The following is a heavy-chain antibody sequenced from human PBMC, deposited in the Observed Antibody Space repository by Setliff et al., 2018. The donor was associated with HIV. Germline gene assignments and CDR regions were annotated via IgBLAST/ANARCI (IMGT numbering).Heavy chain of an antibody. J-gene: IGHJ4*02. CDR3: AKDFFLFGDTTGPMDC. V-gene: IGHV3-30-3*01. CDR2: ISFDGTDK. CDR1: GFTFNTYT. D-gene: IGHD3-3*01. Sequence: GGSLRLSCASSGFTFNTYTMHWVRQAPGKGLEWVAGISFDGTDKYYADSVKGRFTISRDNSKNTLFLQLSSLRPDTAIYYCAKDFFLFGDTTGPMDCWGQGILVTVSS.